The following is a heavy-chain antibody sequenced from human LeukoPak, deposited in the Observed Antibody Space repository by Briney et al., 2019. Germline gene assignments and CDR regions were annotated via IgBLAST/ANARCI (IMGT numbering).Heavy chain of an antibody. V-gene: IGHV4-30-2*01. CDR1: GGSISSGGYY. D-gene: IGHD4-17*01. CDR3: ARDYGDHLFDY. Sequence: SQTLSLTCTVSGGSISSGGYYWSWIRQPPGKGLEWIGYIYHSGSTYYNPSLKSRVTISVDTSKNQFSLKLSSVTAADTAVYYCARDYGDHLFDYWGQGTLVTVSS. J-gene: IGHJ4*02. CDR2: IYHSGST.